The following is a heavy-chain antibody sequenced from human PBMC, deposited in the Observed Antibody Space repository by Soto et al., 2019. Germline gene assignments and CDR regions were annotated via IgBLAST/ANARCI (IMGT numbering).Heavy chain of an antibody. D-gene: IGHD2-2*01. Sequence: ASAKASSEAPGDTFTGCYRRWARQAPGQGLEWMGWINPNSGVTNYAQKFQGRVTMTRDTSISTAYMELSRLRSDDTAVYYCAREPEDAGLDYWGQGTLLTVSS. V-gene: IGHV1-2*02. CDR3: AREPEDAGLDY. CDR1: GDTFTGCY. J-gene: IGHJ4*02. CDR2: INPNSGVT.